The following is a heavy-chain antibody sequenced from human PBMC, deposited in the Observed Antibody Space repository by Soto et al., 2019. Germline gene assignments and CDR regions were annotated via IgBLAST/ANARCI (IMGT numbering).Heavy chain of an antibody. CDR2: ISPDGTTT. D-gene: IGHD3-3*01. CDR1: GFTFSGDW. CDR3: SRGRSPYYGYFDP. J-gene: IGHJ5*02. V-gene: IGHV3-74*01. Sequence: PGGSLRLSCVASGFTFSGDWMHWVRQVPGKGLVWVSRISPDGTTTYYADPVKGRFTISRDNAKNTLYLQMNGLRADETAVYYCSRGRSPYYGYFDPWGPGNLVTVSS.